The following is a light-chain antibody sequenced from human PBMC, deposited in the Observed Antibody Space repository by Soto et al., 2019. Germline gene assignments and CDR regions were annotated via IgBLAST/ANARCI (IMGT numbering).Light chain of an antibody. CDR1: SGHSSYA. J-gene: IGLJ2*01. CDR3: QTWGTGIHVV. Sequence: QSVLTQSPSASASLGASVKLTCTLSSGHSSYAIAWHQQQPEKGPRYLMKVDSDGSHTRGXXXXXRFSGSSSGAERYLTXXXXXXXXXXDYYCQTWGTGIHVVFGGGTKLTVL. CDR2: VDSDGSH. V-gene: IGLV4-69*01.